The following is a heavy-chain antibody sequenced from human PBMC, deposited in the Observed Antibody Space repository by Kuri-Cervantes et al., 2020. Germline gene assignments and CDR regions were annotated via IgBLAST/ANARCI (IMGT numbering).Heavy chain of an antibody. CDR3: ARVTDVVMAAGY. D-gene: IGHD3-16*01. J-gene: IGHJ4*02. Sequence: SQTLSLTCAVYGGSFSGYYWSWIRQPPGKGLEWIGEINHSGSTNYNPSLKSRVTISVDTSKNQFSLKLSSVTAADTAVYYCARVTDVVMAAGYWGQGTLVTVSS. V-gene: IGHV4-34*01. CDR1: GGSFSGYY. CDR2: INHSGST.